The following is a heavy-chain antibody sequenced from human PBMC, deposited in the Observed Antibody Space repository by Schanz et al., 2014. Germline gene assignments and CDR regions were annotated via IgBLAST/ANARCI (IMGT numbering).Heavy chain of an antibody. D-gene: IGHD3-10*01. Sequence: QVQLQQWGAGVLKPSETLSLTCVVSGGSLSGHYWSWIRQSPGKGLEWIGEINPNEGIHHNPSLKSRVAISVDMSKNQFSLKMSSLTAADTAVYYCASRRRMGISMVRGILKGWFDPWGQGTTVTVSS. V-gene: IGHV4-34*01. CDR3: ASRRRMGISMVRGILKGWFDP. J-gene: IGHJ5*01. CDR2: INPNEGI. CDR1: GGSLSGHY.